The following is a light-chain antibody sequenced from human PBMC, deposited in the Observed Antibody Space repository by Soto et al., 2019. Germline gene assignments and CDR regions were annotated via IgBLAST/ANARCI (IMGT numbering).Light chain of an antibody. CDR3: SSYAGSNNPVV. J-gene: IGLJ2*01. V-gene: IGLV2-8*01. CDR1: SSDVGGYNY. Sequence: QSVLTQPPSASGSPGQSVTISCTGTSSDVGGYNYVSWYQQHPGKAPKLMIYEVSKRPSGVPDRFSGSKSGNTASLTVSGLQAEDEADYYCSSYAGSNNPVVFGGGTK. CDR2: EVS.